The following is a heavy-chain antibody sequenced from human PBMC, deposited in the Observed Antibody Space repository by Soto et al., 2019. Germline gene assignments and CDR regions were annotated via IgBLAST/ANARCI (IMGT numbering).Heavy chain of an antibody. CDR3: ARGSDWFDF. J-gene: IGHJ5*01. CDR2: ICSRTSYT. CDR1: GFTLRDYY. V-gene: IGHV3-11*05. Sequence: QVQLVESGGGLVKPGGSLRVSCAASGFTLRDYYVSLIRQAPGKGLEWISYICSRTSYTIYADSVKGRFTISRDDAKNSVYLQMDSLRADDPAVYYCARGSDWFDFWGQGTLVPVSS.